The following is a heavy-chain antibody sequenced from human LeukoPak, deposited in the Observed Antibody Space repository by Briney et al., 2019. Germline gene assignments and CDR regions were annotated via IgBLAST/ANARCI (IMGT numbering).Heavy chain of an antibody. CDR3: ARVLTSRSFPSTPFDP. CDR1: GFTVSSYS. CDR2: ISSSSSYI. D-gene: IGHD3-10*01. V-gene: IGHV3-21*01. J-gene: IGHJ5*02. Sequence: GGSLRLSCAASGFTVSSYSMNWVRQAPGKGLEWVSSISSSSSYIYYADSVKGRFTISRDNAKNSLYLQMNSLRAEDTAVYYCARVLTSRSFPSTPFDPWGQGTLVTVSS.